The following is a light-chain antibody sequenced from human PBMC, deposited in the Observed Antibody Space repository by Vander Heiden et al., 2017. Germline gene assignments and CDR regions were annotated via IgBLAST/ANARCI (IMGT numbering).Light chain of an antibody. V-gene: IGKV1-8*01. CDR1: QGISSY. CDR2: AAS. CDR3: QQYDNYPYA. J-gene: IGKJ2*01. Sequence: AIRMTQSPSSFSASTGDRVTITCRASQGISSYLAWYQQKPGKAPKLLIYAASTLQSGVPSRFSGSGSGTDFTLTISCLQSEDFATYYCQQYDNYPYAFGQGTKLEIK.